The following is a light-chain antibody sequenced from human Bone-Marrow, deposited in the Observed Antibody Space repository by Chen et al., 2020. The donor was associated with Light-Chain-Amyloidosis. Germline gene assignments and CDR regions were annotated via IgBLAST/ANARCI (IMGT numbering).Light chain of an antibody. Sequence: SSDLTQDPAVSVTLGQTVRITCQGDSLRYYPATWYQQKPGQAPVLVISRNNNRPSGIPDRFSGSSSGNAASLTITGAQAEDEADYHCSSRDTTGNHLLFGGGTSLTVL. CDR3: SSRDTTGNHLL. CDR2: RNN. V-gene: IGLV3-19*01. CDR1: SLRYYP. J-gene: IGLJ2*01.